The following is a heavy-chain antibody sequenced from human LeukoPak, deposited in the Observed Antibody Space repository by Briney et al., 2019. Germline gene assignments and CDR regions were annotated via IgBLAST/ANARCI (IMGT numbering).Heavy chain of an antibody. J-gene: IGHJ4*02. CDR2: IKQDGSAK. CDR1: GFTLSSYW. V-gene: IGHV3-7*01. D-gene: IGHD4-17*01. CDR3: ARAKVTVPGGDF. Sequence: GGSLRLSCAASGFTLSSYWMSWVRQAPEGGLGWVANIKQDGSAKYYVDSVKVRFTISRDNAQNSVYLQMNNLRPQDTALYYCARAKVTVPGGDFWDQGTLVTVSS.